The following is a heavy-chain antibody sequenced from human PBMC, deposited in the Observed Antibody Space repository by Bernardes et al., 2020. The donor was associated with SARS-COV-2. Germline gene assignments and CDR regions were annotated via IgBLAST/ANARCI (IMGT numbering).Heavy chain of an antibody. V-gene: IGHV4-34*01. J-gene: IGHJ5*02. CDR3: TRGRIAVPVHNWFDP. Sequence: SETLSLTCAVSGGSLIGYYCTWIRQSPGKGLEWIGEINHSGTTNYNPSLKSRVTISVDTSKNQFSLKMMSVTAADTALYYCTRGRIAVPVHNWFDPWGQGTLVTVSS. D-gene: IGHD6-19*01. CDR2: INHSGTT. CDR1: GGSLIGYY.